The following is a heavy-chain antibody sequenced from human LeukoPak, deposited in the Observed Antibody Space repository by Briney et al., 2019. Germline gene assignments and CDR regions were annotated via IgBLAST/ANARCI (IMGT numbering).Heavy chain of an antibody. V-gene: IGHV4-61*02. CDR1: GGSISSSNYY. CDR3: ARGLWFGDENPPYFDY. D-gene: IGHD3-10*01. Sequence: PSQTLSLTCTVSGGSISSSNYYWSWIRQPAGKGLEWIVRIYTSGTTNYNPSLKSRVTISIDTSKNQFSLKLSSVTAADTAVYYCARGLWFGDENPPYFDYWGQGTLVTVSS. CDR2: IYTSGTT. J-gene: IGHJ4*02.